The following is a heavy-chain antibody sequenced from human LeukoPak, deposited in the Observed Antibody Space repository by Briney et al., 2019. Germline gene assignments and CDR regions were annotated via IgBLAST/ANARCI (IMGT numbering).Heavy chain of an antibody. J-gene: IGHJ4*02. CDR1: GFNFSSYA. Sequence: GGSLRLSCAASGFNFSSYAMSWVRHPTGQGLKWVSTITGRGGSTYYEDSVKGRFTISRDNSKNTLYLQMNSLRADDTAVYYCARGLGSGSYSVDYWGQGTLVTVSS. V-gene: IGHV3-23*01. D-gene: IGHD3-10*01. CDR2: ITGRGGST. CDR3: ARGLGSGSYSVDY.